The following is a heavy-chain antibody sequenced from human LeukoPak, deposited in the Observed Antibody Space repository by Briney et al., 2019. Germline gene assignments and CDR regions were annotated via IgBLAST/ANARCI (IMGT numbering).Heavy chain of an antibody. Sequence: GGSLRLSCAASGFTVSSNYMSWVRQAPGKGLEWVSVIYSGGSTYYADSVKGRFTISRDNSKNTLYLQMNSLRAEDTAVYYCARDLGWYGDHEVDYWGQGTLVTVSS. CDR3: ARDLGWYGDHEVDY. CDR1: GFTVSSNY. D-gene: IGHD4-17*01. J-gene: IGHJ4*02. CDR2: IYSGGST. V-gene: IGHV3-53*01.